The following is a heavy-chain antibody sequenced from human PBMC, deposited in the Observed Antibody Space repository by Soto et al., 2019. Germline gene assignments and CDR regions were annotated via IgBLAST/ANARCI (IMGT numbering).Heavy chain of an antibody. V-gene: IGHV1-18*01. D-gene: IGHD2-2*01. CDR1: GYTFTSYG. CDR3: ARDDVVPAAIDYYYYGMDV. Sequence: QVQLVQSGAEVKKPGASVKVSCKASGYTFTSYGISWVRQAPGQGLEWMGWISAYNGNTNYAQKLQDRVTMTTDTSTSTAYMELRSLGSDDTAVYYCARDDVVPAAIDYYYYGMDVWGQGTTVTVSS. J-gene: IGHJ6*02. CDR2: ISAYNGNT.